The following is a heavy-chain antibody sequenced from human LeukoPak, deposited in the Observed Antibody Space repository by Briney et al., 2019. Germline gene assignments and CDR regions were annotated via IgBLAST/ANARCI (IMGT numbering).Heavy chain of an antibody. V-gene: IGHV3-21*01. CDR2: ISSSSSYI. J-gene: IGHJ4*02. D-gene: IGHD2-15*01. Sequence: PGGSLRLSCAASGFTFSSYSMNWVRQAPGKGLEWVSSISSSSSYIYYADSVKGRFTISRDNAKNSLYLQMNSLRAEDTAVYYCARLMGVVAATFDYWGQGTLVTVSS. CDR3: ARLMGVVAATFDY. CDR1: GFTFSSYS.